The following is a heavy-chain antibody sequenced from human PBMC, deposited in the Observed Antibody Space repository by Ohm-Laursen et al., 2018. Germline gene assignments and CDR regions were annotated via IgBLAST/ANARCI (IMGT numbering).Heavy chain of an antibody. CDR2: IKSKTDGGTT. CDR1: GFTVSDSY. Sequence: GSLRLSCAASGFTVSDSYMTWVRQAPGKGLEWVGRIKSKTDGGTTDYAASVKGRFIISRDDSKNTLHLQVSGLKTEDTAVYYCTSQTPYCSGGSCYSGLFDIWGQGTMVTVSS. D-gene: IGHD2-15*01. CDR3: TSQTPYCSGGSCYSGLFDI. V-gene: IGHV3-15*01. J-gene: IGHJ3*02.